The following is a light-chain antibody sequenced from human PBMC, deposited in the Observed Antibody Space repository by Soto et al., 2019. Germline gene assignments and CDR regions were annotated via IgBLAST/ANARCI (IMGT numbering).Light chain of an antibody. CDR1: QSISTY. J-gene: IGKJ1*01. Sequence: DIQMTQSPSSLSASVGDRVNITCRASQSISTYLNWYQQKPGKAPKFLIYAASNLQSGVPSRFSGSGSGTDFTLTISSLQPEDFATYYCQQSYSTPQTFGQGTKVEIK. V-gene: IGKV1-39*01. CDR3: QQSYSTPQT. CDR2: AAS.